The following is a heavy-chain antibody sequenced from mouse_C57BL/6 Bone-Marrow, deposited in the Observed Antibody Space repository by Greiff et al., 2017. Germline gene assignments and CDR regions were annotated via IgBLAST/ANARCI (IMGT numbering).Heavy chain of an antibody. CDR2: IYPGAGDT. CDR1: GYAFSSYW. V-gene: IGHV1-80*01. Sequence: LEESGAELVKPGASVKISCKASGYAFSSYWMNWVKQRPGKGLEWIGQIYPGAGDTNYNGKFKGKATLTADKSSSTAYMQLSSLTSEDSEVYFSASGGRPWLAYWGQGTLVTVSA. J-gene: IGHJ3*01. CDR3: ASGGRPWLAY.